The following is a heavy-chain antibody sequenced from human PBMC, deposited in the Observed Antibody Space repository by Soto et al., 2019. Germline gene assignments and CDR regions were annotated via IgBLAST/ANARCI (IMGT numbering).Heavy chain of an antibody. CDR1: GFTFSSYG. CDR2: ISYDGSNK. D-gene: IGHD6-19*01. V-gene: IGHV3-30*18. CDR3: AKVGIAVAGTCFDY. J-gene: IGHJ4*02. Sequence: QVQLVESGGGVVQPGRSLRLSCAASGFTFSSYGMHWVRQAAGKGLEWVAVISYDGSNKYYADSVKGRFTISRDNSKNTLYLQMNSLRAEDTAVYYCAKVGIAVAGTCFDYWGQGTLVTVSS.